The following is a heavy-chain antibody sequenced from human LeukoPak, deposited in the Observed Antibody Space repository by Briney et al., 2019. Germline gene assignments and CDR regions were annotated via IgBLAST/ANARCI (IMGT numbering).Heavy chain of an antibody. V-gene: IGHV4-39*01. D-gene: IGHD4-11*01. CDR3: ARHIDYSNYVYQVDY. J-gene: IGHJ4*02. CDR1: GGSISSSSYS. CDR2: IYYSGST. Sequence: SETLSLTCTVSGGSISSSSYSWGWLRQPPGKGLEWIGSIYYSGSTYYNPSLKSRVTISVDTSKNQFSLKLSSVTAADTAVYYCARHIDYSNYVYQVDYWGQGTLVTVSS.